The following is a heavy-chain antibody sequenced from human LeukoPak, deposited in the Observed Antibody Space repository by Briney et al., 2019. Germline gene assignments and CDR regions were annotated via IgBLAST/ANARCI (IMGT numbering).Heavy chain of an antibody. V-gene: IGHV3-23*01. J-gene: IGHJ4*02. CDR1: GFTFSSYA. CDR2: ISGSGGST. Sequence: PGGSLRLSCAASGFTFSSYAMSWVRQAPGKGLEWVSTISGSGGSTYYADSVKGRFTISRDNSKNTLYLQMNSLRAEDAAVYYCAKRMSGSYSVVDYWGQGTLVTVSS. D-gene: IGHD1-26*01. CDR3: AKRMSGSYSVVDY.